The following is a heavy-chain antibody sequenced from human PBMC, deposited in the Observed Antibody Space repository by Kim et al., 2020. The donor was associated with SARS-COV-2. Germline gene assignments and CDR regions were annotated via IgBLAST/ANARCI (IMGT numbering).Heavy chain of an antibody. J-gene: IGHJ6*02. Sequence: YADSGKGRFTISRDNAKNSLYLQMNSLRAEDTAVYYCAKDGTVTGSGMDVWGQGTTVTVSS. V-gene: IGHV3-11*05. D-gene: IGHD4-17*01. CDR3: AKDGTVTGSGMDV.